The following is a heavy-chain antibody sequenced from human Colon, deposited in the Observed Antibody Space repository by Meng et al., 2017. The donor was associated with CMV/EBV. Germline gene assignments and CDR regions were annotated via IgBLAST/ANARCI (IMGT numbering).Heavy chain of an antibody. D-gene: IGHD2-2*01. CDR3: ARDARGGSSTGMDV. V-gene: IGHV3-48*04. CDR1: GFTFSSYS. CDR2: ITSSGSTI. J-gene: IGHJ6*02. Sequence: GESLKISCAASGFTFSSYSMNWVRQAPGKGLEWVSYITSSGSTIYNADSVKGRFTISRDNAKNSLYLQMNSLRAEDTAVYYCARDARGGSSTGMDVWGQGTTVTVSS.